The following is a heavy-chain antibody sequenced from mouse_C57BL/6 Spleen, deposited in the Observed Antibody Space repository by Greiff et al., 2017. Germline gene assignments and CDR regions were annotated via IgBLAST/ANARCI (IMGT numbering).Heavy chain of an antibody. V-gene: IGHV1-82*01. CDR3: ARLSNSAAWFAY. J-gene: IGHJ3*01. CDR1: GYAFSSSW. CDR2: IYPGDGDT. D-gene: IGHD2-5*01. Sequence: QVQLKESGPELVKPGASVKISCKASGYAFSSSWMNWVKQRPGKGLEWIGRIYPGDGDTNYNGKFKGKATLTADKSSSTAYMQLSSLTSEDSAVYFCARLSNSAAWFAYWGQGTLVTVSA.